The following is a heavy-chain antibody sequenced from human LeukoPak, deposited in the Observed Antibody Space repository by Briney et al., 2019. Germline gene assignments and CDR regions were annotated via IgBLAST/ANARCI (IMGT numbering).Heavy chain of an antibody. CDR2: ISTYNGDT. J-gene: IGHJ4*02. V-gene: IGHV1-18*01. CDR3: TRDPSNTSGRYAYFDN. Sequence: ASVKVSCKASGGTFSSYAISWVREAPGQGLEWMGWISTYNGDTIFAQKFQGRLTMTKDTSTSTVDMELRSLRSDDTAVYYCTRDPSNTSGRYAYFDNWGQGTLVTVSS. CDR1: GGTFSSYA. D-gene: IGHD6-19*01.